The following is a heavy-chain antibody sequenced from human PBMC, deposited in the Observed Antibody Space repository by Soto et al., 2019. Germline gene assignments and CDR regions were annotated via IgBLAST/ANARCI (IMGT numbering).Heavy chain of an antibody. J-gene: IGHJ4*02. CDR1: GGTFSSYA. Sequence: SVKVSCKASGGTFSSYAISWVRQAPGQGLEWMGGIIPIFGTANYAQKFQGRVTITADESTSTAYMELSSLRSEDTAVYYCARGGLRQQLGNRPFDYWGQGTLVTVSS. V-gene: IGHV1-69*13. CDR2: IIPIFGTA. CDR3: ARGGLRQQLGNRPFDY. D-gene: IGHD6-13*01.